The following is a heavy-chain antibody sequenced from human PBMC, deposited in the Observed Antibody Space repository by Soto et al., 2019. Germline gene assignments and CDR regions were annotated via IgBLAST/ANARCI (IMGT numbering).Heavy chain of an antibody. D-gene: IGHD3-10*01. CDR3: ARDLYGSGSY. J-gene: IGHJ4*02. CDR1: GYSISSGYY. CDR2: IYHSGSA. V-gene: IGHV4-38-2*02. Sequence: SETLSLTCAVSGYSISSGYYWGWIRQPPGKGLEWIGSIYHSGSAYYNPSLKSRVTISVDTSKNQFSLKLSSVTAADTAVYYCARDLYGSGSYWGQGTLVTVSS.